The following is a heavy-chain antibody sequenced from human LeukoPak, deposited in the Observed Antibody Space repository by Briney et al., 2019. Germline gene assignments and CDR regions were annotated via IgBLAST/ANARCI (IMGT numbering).Heavy chain of an antibody. Sequence: ASVKVSCKASGHRFIDYGVSWVRQAPGQGLEWMGWIDTYRGSTNYAQNLQGRVTLTTDTSATTVYMELRSLRSDDTAVYYCARPNTDAAGYFFDYWGQGTMVTVSS. J-gene: IGHJ4*02. D-gene: IGHD6-13*01. CDR1: GHRFIDYG. V-gene: IGHV1-18*01. CDR3: ARPNTDAAGYFFDY. CDR2: IDTYRGST.